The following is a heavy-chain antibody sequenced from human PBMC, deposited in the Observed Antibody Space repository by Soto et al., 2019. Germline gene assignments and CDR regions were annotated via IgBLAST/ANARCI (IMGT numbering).Heavy chain of an antibody. J-gene: IGHJ3*02. V-gene: IGHV1-69*12. D-gene: IGHD6-13*01. Sequence: QVQLVQSGAEVKKPGSSVKVACKVSGDTFSNYAINWVRQAPGQGLEWMGAIVPIFSTTNDAQKFQGRVTITADESTIXXYMARSSLRSDDTAPYYCAREAAAAGTFREAAFDIWGQGTMVTVSS. CDR1: GDTFSNYA. CDR3: AREAAAAGTFREAAFDI. CDR2: IVPIFSTT.